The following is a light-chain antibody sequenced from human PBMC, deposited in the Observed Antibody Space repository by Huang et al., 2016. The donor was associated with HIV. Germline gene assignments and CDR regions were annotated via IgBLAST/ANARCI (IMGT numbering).Light chain of an antibody. J-gene: IGKJ5*01. V-gene: IGKV3-11*01. CDR1: QSVNSY. CDR3: QQRKYWPPIT. CDR2: DAS. Sequence: ETVLTQSPATLSLSPGERATLSCRASQSVNSYLAWYQQKPGQTPRLLIYDASNRATGMPARFSVSGSGTDFTLTISSLEPEDFAVYYCQQRKYWPPITFGQGTRLEIK.